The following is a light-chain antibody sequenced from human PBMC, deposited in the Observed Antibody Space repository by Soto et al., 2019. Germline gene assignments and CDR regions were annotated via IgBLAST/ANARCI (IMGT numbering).Light chain of an antibody. CDR2: AAS. CDR3: LQDYNYPWT. CDR1: QGIRND. Sequence: AIQMTQSPSSLSASVGDRVTITCRASQGIRNDLGWYQQRPGKAPKLLTYAASSLQSGVPSRFSGSGSGTVFTLTIRGLQPEDFATYYCLQDYNYPWTFGQGTKVEIK. V-gene: IGKV1-6*01. J-gene: IGKJ1*01.